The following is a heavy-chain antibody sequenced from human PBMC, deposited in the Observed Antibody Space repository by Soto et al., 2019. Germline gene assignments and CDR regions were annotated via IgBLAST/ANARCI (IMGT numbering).Heavy chain of an antibody. D-gene: IGHD3-3*01. CDR1: GLSFRRYW. CDR3: SSYGFLSVHPLPYA. Sequence: WGSLRLACEASGLSFRRYWMHWSRQVPGKGLVWVSSINSDGTSSTYADSVKGRFTISRDNAKNTVYLQMNSLRAEDTAIYYCSSYGFLSVHPLPYAWGQGTMLTVSS. V-gene: IGHV3-74*03. J-gene: IGHJ6*02. CDR2: INSDGTSS.